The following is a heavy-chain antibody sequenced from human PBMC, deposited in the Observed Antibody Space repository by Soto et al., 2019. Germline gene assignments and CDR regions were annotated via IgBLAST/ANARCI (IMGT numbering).Heavy chain of an antibody. Sequence: ASVKVSCKASGGTFSSYAIRWVRQAPGQGLEWMGGIIPIFGTENYAQKFQGRVTITADESTSTAYMELSSLRSEDTAVYYCARDSGYGGYLYWGQGTLVTVSS. J-gene: IGHJ4*02. CDR2: IIPIFGTE. CDR1: GGTFSSYA. V-gene: IGHV1-69*13. D-gene: IGHD5-12*01. CDR3: ARDSGYGGYLY.